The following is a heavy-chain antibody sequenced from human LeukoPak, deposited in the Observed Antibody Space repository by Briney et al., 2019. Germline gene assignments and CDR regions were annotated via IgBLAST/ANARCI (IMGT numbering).Heavy chain of an antibody. J-gene: IGHJ6*02. D-gene: IGHD5-18*01. V-gene: IGHV3-20*01. CDR3: ARDSASGYSYGTPNYGMDV. Sequence: GGSLRLSCAASGFTFDDYGMSWVRQAPGKGLEWVSGINWNGGSTGYADSVKGRFTISRDIAKNSLYLQMNSLRAEDTALYHCARDSASGYSYGTPNYGMDVWGQGTTVTVSS. CDR1: GFTFDDYG. CDR2: INWNGGST.